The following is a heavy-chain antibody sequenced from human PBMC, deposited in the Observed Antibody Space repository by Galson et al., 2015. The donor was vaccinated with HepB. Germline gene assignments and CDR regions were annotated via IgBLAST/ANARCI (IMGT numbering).Heavy chain of an antibody. CDR2: IWYDGNNK. V-gene: IGHV3-33*06. Sequence: SLRLSCAASGFSFSTYGMHWVRQAPGKGLEWVAVIWYDGNNKDHADSVKGRFTISRDNSKNTLYLQMNSLRVEDTALYYCAKVFIGSGSHYDDGFDVWGQGTMVIVSP. CDR1: GFSFSTYG. CDR3: AKVFIGSGSHYDDGFDV. J-gene: IGHJ3*01. D-gene: IGHD3-10*01.